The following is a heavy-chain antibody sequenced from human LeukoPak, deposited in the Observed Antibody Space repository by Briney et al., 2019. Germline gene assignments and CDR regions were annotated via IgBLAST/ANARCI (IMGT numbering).Heavy chain of an antibody. Sequence: ASVKVSCKTSGYTFTSYGISWVRQAPGQGLEWMAWINPSNGNTKDARNPQGRVTMTTDTSTNTAYMELRNLRSSDTAVYYCATGGTYSSFDHWGQGTLVTVSS. CDR2: INPSNGNT. CDR3: ATGGTYSSFDH. V-gene: IGHV1-18*01. J-gene: IGHJ4*02. D-gene: IGHD4-11*01. CDR1: GYTFTSYG.